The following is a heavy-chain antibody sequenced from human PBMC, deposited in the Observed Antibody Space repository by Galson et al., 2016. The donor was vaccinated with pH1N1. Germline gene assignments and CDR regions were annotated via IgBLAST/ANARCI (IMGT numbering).Heavy chain of an antibody. Sequence: SVKVSCKASGGSFAKYAVSWVRQAPGQGLEWMGRIIPIYGTPNYAQKFQDRLTITADDYTTTVYMELNSLISADTAVYYCARGGNLDAFDIWGQGTMVTVSS. CDR2: IIPIYGTP. D-gene: IGHD1-14*01. J-gene: IGHJ3*02. CDR3: ARGGNLDAFDI. CDR1: GGSFAKYA. V-gene: IGHV1-69*13.